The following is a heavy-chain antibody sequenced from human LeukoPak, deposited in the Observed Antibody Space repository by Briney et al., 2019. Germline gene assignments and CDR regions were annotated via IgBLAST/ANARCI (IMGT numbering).Heavy chain of an antibody. CDR3: AKVPDSSGYRDY. J-gene: IGHJ4*02. V-gene: IGHV3-9*01. CDR1: GFTFDDYA. D-gene: IGHD3-22*01. CDR2: ISWNSGSI. Sequence: PGRSLRLSCAASGFTFDDYAMHWVRQAPGKGLERVSGISWNSGSIGYADSVKGRFTISRDNAKNSLYLQMNSLRAEDTALYYCAKVPDSSGYRDYWGQGTLVTVSS.